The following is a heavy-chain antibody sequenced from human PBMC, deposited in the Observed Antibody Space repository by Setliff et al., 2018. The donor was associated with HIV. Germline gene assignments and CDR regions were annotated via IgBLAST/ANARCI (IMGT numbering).Heavy chain of an antibody. CDR3: ARVPNWGSAPFAFDV. CDR1: GASISSGGYY. Sequence: SETLSLTCTVSGASISSGGYYWNWIRQLPGKGLEWIGYILDSGSTYYNPSLRGRLSMSIDTSANQFSVELTSVTAADTALYFCARVPNWGSAPFAFDVWGLGTMVTVSS. D-gene: IGHD7-27*01. V-gene: IGHV4-31*02. J-gene: IGHJ3*01. CDR2: ILDSGST.